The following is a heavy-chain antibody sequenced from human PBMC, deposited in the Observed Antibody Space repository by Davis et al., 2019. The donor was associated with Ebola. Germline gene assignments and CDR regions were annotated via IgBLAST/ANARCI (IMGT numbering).Heavy chain of an antibody. CDR1: GFSLSTSTMD. V-gene: IGHV2-5*02. CDR3: AHKRAIFDY. J-gene: IGHJ4*02. Sequence: SGPTLVKPTQTLTLTCTFSGFSLSTSTMDVGWIRQPPGEALECLAVIYWDGDQRYSPSLKNRLTITKDIFKDQVFLTLTNVDPADTATYYSAHKRAIFDYWGPGIPVIVSS. CDR2: IYWDGDQ.